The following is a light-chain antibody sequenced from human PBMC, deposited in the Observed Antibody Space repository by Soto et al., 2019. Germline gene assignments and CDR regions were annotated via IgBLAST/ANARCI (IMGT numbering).Light chain of an antibody. J-gene: IGKJ1*01. CDR1: QSISSW. Sequence: IHRTHSPSTLAASLGGRVTITCRASQSISSWLAWYQQKPGKAPKLLIYKASSLESGVPSRFSGSGSGTEFTLTLNSLPPADFATSYCQQYNTSSGTFGQGTKV. V-gene: IGKV1-5*03. CDR3: QQYNTSSGT. CDR2: KAS.